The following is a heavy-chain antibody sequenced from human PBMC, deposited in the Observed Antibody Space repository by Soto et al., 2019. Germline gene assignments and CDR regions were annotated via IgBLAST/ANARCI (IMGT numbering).Heavy chain of an antibody. V-gene: IGHV3-23*01. Sequence: GVLRLSCAASGFTFSTYAMSWVRQAPGKGLEWVSSFSGPGGGPYYADSVKGRFTISRDDSKNTLYLQMNSLRAEDTAVYYCAREQYSKVRGVIPYWGQGTLVTVSS. CDR3: AREQYSKVRGVIPY. CDR2: FSGPGGGP. D-gene: IGHD3-10*01. J-gene: IGHJ4*02. CDR1: GFTFSTYA.